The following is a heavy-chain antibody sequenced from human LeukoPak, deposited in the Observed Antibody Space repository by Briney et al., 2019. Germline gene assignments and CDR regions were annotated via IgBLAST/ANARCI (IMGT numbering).Heavy chain of an antibody. CDR1: GFTFSSYA. CDR2: ISSSTYI. V-gene: IGHV3-21*01. D-gene: IGHD5-12*01. Sequence: PGGSLRLSCAASGFTFSSYAMSWVRQAPGKGLEWVSSISSSTYIYYADSVKGRFTISRDNAKNSLYLQMNSLRAEDTAVYYCARSGYSGYDPYYYYYYGMDVWGQGTTVTVSS. J-gene: IGHJ6*02. CDR3: ARSGYSGYDPYYYYYYGMDV.